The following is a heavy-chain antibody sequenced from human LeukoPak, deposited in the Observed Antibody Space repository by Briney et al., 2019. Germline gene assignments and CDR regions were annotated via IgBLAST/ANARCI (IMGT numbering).Heavy chain of an antibody. CDR1: GGTFSSYA. D-gene: IGHD3-3*01. CDR3: ARGATIFGVVIIQGAFDY. CDR2: IIPIFGTA. Sequence: SVKVSCKASGGTFSSYAISWVRQAPGQGLEWMGGIIPIFGTANYAQKFQGRVTITADESTSTAYMELSSLRSEDTAVYYCARGATIFGVVIIQGAFDYWGQGTLVTVSS. V-gene: IGHV1-69*13. J-gene: IGHJ4*02.